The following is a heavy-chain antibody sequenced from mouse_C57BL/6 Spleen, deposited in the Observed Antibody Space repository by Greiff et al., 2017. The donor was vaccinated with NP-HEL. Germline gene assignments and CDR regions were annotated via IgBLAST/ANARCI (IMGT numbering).Heavy chain of an antibody. V-gene: IGHV1-69*01. Sequence: QVQLQQPGAELVMPGASVKLSCKASGYTFTSYWMHWVKQRPGQGLEWIGEIDPSDSYTNYNQKFKGKSTLTVDKSSSTAYMQLSSLTSEDSAVYYCARLGYSSYADWGQGTLVTVSA. J-gene: IGHJ3*01. D-gene: IGHD4-1*01. CDR3: ARLGYSSYAD. CDR1: GYTFTSYW. CDR2: IDPSDSYT.